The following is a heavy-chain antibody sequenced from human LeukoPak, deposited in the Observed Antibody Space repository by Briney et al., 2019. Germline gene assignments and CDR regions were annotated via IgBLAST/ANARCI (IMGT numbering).Heavy chain of an antibody. D-gene: IGHD2-2*01. CDR3: AREVVVVPAASYYFDY. V-gene: IGHV1-2*02. CDR2: INPNSGGT. Sequence: ASVKVSCKASGYTFTGYYTHWVRQAPGQGLEWMGWINPNSGGTNYAQKFQGRVTMTRDTSISTAYMELSRLRSDDTAVYYCAREVVVVPAASYYFDYWGQGTLVTVSS. CDR1: GYTFTGYY. J-gene: IGHJ4*02.